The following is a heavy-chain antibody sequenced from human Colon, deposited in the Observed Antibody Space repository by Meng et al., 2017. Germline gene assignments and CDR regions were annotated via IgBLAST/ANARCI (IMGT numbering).Heavy chain of an antibody. Sequence: LQESGPGLVKPSGTLSLTCTVSGGSISSNNWWNWVRQSPGRGLEWIGEIYQSGSTNYSPSLKSRVTISLDKSKNQFSLKVSYMTAADTAVYFCARVPTTVDPFESWGQGTLVTVSS. D-gene: IGHD4-23*01. CDR1: GGSISSNNW. CDR3: ARVPTTVDPFES. CDR2: IYQSGST. V-gene: IGHV4-4*02. J-gene: IGHJ4*02.